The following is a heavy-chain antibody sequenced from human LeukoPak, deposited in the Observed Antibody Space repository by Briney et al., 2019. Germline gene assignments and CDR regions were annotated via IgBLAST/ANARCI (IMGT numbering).Heavy chain of an antibody. V-gene: IGHV3-21*01. D-gene: IGHD3-10*01. Sequence: SGGSLRLSCAASGFTFSSYSMNWVRQTPGKGLEWVASISSSSSYIYYADSVKGRFTISRDNAKNSLYLQMNSLRAEDTAVYYCAREGYYYGSGSYYRSWGQGTLVTVSS. CDR2: ISSSSSYI. J-gene: IGHJ4*02. CDR1: GFTFSSYS. CDR3: AREGYYYGSGSYYRS.